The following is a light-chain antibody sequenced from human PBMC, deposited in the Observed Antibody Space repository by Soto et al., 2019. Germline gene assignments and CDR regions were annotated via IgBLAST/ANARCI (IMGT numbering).Light chain of an antibody. Sequence: DIQVTQSPSSLSASVGDRVTISCRASQSISTYLNWYQHKPGKAPKLLIHAASSLRSGVPSRFSGSGSGTDFTHTISSLQPEDFATYYCQQSYSTPYTFGQGTKLEIK. V-gene: IGKV1-39*01. CDR2: AAS. CDR3: QQSYSTPYT. CDR1: QSISTY. J-gene: IGKJ2*01.